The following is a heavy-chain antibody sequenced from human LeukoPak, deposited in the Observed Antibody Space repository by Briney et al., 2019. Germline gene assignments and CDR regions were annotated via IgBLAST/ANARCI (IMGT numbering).Heavy chain of an antibody. D-gene: IGHD3-16*01. Sequence: GGSLRLSCAASGFTFDDYAMHWVRHAPGKGLEWVSGISWNSGSIGYADSVKGRFTISRDNAKNSLYLQMNSLRAEDTALYYCAKGLGDVWGQGTTVTVSS. V-gene: IGHV3-9*01. CDR2: ISWNSGSI. CDR1: GFTFDDYA. J-gene: IGHJ6*02. CDR3: AKGLGDV.